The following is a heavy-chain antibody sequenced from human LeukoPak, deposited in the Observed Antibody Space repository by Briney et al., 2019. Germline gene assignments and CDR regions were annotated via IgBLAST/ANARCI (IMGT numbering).Heavy chain of an antibody. CDR2: ISDSGGRT. V-gene: IGHV3-23*01. J-gene: IGHJ4*02. Sequence: GGSLRLSCAASGFTFSSFAMSLVRQAPGKGLEWVSTISDSGGRTYFADSVKGRFTISRANSKNMLYLQMNSLRAEDTALYYCAKVSQYCGGDRVIPYFDYWGQGTLLTVSS. CDR3: AKVSQYCGGDRVIPYFDY. D-gene: IGHD2-21*02. CDR1: GFTFSSFA.